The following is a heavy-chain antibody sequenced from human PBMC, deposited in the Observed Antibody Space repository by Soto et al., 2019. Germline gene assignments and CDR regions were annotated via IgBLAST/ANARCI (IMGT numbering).Heavy chain of an antibody. CDR3: AYLPCSGGTCYWFSYSGMDV. J-gene: IGHJ6*02. V-gene: IGHV2-5*02. CDR2: IYWDDDK. D-gene: IGHD2-15*01. Sequence: QITLKESGPTLVKPTQTLTLTCTFSGFSLSTSGVGVAWIRQPPGKALEWLALIYWDDDKRYRLSLESRLTLTTDTSNNPVVLTMTTLDSVDTSTYYCAYLPCSGGTCYWFSYSGMDVWGQGTTVTVSS. CDR1: GFSLSTSGVG.